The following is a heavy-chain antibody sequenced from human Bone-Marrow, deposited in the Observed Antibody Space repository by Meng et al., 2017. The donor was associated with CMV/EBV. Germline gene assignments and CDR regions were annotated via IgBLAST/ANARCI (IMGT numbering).Heavy chain of an antibody. J-gene: IGHJ5*02. CDR2: IYHSGST. V-gene: IGHV4-4*02. CDR1: GGTSSSSKW. D-gene: IGHD6-13*01. Sequence: VSGGTSSSSKWWSWVRPPPGKGQEWIGEIYHSGSTNYNPSLKSRVTISVDKSKNQFSLKLSSVTAADTAVYYCARVPSSSWQFNWFDPWGQGTLVTVSS. CDR3: ARVPSSSWQFNWFDP.